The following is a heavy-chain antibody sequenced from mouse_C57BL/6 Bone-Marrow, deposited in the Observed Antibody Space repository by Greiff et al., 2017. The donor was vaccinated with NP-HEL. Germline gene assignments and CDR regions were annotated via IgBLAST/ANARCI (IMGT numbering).Heavy chain of an antibody. D-gene: IGHD2-4*01. Sequence: EVQLVESGGDLVKPGGSLKLSCAASGFTFSSYGMSWVRQTPDKRLEWVATISSGGSYTYYPDSVKGRFTISRDNAKNTLYLQMSSLKSEDTAMYYCARERNDYDRYAMDYWGQGTSVTVSS. CDR1: GFTFSSYG. CDR3: ARERNDYDRYAMDY. CDR2: ISSGGSYT. V-gene: IGHV5-6*01. J-gene: IGHJ4*01.